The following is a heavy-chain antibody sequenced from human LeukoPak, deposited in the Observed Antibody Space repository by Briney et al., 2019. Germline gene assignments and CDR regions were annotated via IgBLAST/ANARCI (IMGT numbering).Heavy chain of an antibody. CDR2: IDQDGSVR. Sequence: PGGSLRLSCAASGFSFSTYWMSWVRQTPEKGLEFVANIDQDGSVRNYMDSLKGRCTISRVNAKKSLYLEINSLRSDDTAVYYCARDPGSSSFDLWGRGALVTVSS. CDR3: ARDPGSSSFDL. J-gene: IGHJ4*02. CDR1: GFSFSTYW. D-gene: IGHD6-13*01. V-gene: IGHV3-7*01.